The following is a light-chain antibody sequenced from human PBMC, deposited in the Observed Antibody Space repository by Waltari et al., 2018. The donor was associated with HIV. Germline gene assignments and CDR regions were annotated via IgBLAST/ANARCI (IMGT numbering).Light chain of an antibody. Sequence: QSVVTQPPLVSGAPGQRITISCSGSSSNLGAGYDVHWYQQLPGTAPKVIIYDNNKRPSGVPDRFSGSKSGTSASLAITGLQAEDEAEYYCQSYDTSLSAVVFGGGTTLTVL. CDR3: QSYDTSLSAVV. CDR1: SSNLGAGYD. CDR2: DNN. V-gene: IGLV1-40*01. J-gene: IGLJ3*02.